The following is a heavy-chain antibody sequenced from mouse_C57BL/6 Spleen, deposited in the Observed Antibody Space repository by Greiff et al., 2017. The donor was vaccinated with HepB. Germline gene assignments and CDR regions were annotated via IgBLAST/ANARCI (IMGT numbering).Heavy chain of an antibody. CDR1: GYTFTDYE. V-gene: IGHV1-15*01. J-gene: IGHJ1*03. CDR2: IDPETGGT. D-gene: IGHD1-1*01. Sequence: VQLVESGAELVRPGASVTLSCKASGYTFTDYEMHWVKQTPVHGLEWIGAIDPETGGTAYNQKFKGKAILTADKSSSTAYMELRSLTSEDSAVYYCTRKYGSSYDWYFDVWGTGTTVTVSS. CDR3: TRKYGSSYDWYFDV.